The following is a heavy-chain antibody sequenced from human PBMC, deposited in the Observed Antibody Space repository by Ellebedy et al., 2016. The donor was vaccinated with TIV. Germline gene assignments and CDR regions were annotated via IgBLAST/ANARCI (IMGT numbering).Heavy chain of an antibody. D-gene: IGHD3-22*01. J-gene: IGHJ3*02. CDR3: ASDGMAYDSSGYRTNLDAFDI. Sequence: SLKISCAASGFTFSSYGMHWVRQAPGKGLEWVAVIWYDGSNKYYADSVKGRFTISRDNSKNTLYLQMNSLRAEDTAVYYCASDGMAYDSSGYRTNLDAFDIWGQGTMVTVSS. V-gene: IGHV3-33*01. CDR2: IWYDGSNK. CDR1: GFTFSSYG.